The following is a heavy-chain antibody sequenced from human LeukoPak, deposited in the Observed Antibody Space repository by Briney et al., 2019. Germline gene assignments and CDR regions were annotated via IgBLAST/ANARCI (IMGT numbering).Heavy chain of an antibody. CDR3: ARDPSGNLHFDY. V-gene: IGHV3-53*01. CDR1: GLIVSNSY. Sequence: GGSLRLSCAASGLIVSNSYMTWVRQAPGKGLEWVPIIYSGGRTFYADSVKGRFTLSRDNSKNTLYLQMNSLRAEDTAVYYCARDPSGNLHFDYWGQGTLVTVSS. J-gene: IGHJ4*02. D-gene: IGHD6-19*01. CDR2: IYSGGRT.